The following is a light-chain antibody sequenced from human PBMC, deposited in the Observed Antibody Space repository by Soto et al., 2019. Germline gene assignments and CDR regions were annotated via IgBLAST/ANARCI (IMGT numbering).Light chain of an antibody. J-gene: IGKJ5*01. Sequence: EIVMTQSPATLSVSPGEGATLSCRASQSVGSNLAWYQQKRGQAPRLLIYGASTRAIGIPARFSGGGSGTEFTLTISSLQSEDFAIYYCQQYNIWPPITFGQGTRVEIK. CDR2: GAS. CDR1: QSVGSN. V-gene: IGKV3-15*01. CDR3: QQYNIWPPIT.